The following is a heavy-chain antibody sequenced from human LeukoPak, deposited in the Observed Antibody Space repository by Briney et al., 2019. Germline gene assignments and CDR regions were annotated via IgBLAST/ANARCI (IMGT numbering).Heavy chain of an antibody. CDR3: ARVASSSWLNWFDP. D-gene: IGHD6-13*01. V-gene: IGHV1-18*01. CDR1: GYTFTSYG. J-gene: IGHJ5*02. CDR2: ISAYNGNT. Sequence: ASVKVSCKASGYTFTSYGISWVRQAPGQGLEWMGWISAYNGNTNYAQKLQGRVTMTTDTSTSTAYMELRSLRSDDTAGYYCARVASSSWLNWFDPWGQGTLVTVSS.